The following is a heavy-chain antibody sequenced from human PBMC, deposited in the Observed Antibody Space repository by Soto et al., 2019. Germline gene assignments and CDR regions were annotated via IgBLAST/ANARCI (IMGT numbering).Heavy chain of an antibody. CDR1: GFTFSSYA. J-gene: IGHJ4*02. V-gene: IGHV3-23*01. CDR3: AKRVPGWFYVDY. Sequence: EVQLLESGGGLVQPGGSLRLSCAASGFTFSSYAMTWVRRAPGKGLEWVSAITGSGGNTYYADSVKGRFTISRDNSKNTLYLQMNSLRAEDTAVSYCAKRVPGWFYVDYWGQGTLVTVSS. CDR2: ITGSGGNT. D-gene: IGHD2-15*01.